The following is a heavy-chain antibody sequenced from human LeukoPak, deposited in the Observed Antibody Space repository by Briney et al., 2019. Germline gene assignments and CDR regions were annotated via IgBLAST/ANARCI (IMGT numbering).Heavy chain of an antibody. V-gene: IGHV4-4*07. Sequence: TSETLSLTCTVSGGSISSYYWSWIRQPAGKGLEWIGRIYTSGSTNYNPSLKSRVTISVDTSKNQFSLKLSSVTAADTAVYYCARVEKYTSSGPTDPWGQGTLVTVSS. CDR2: IYTSGST. J-gene: IGHJ5*02. D-gene: IGHD6-13*01. CDR1: GGSISSYY. CDR3: ARVEKYTSSGPTDP.